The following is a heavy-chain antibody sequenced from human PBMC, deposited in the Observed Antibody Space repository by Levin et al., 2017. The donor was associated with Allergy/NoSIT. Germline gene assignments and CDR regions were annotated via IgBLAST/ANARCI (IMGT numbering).Heavy chain of an antibody. J-gene: IGHJ3*02. D-gene: IGHD3-16*01. CDR3: ARDEESFGDAFDI. Sequence: AGGSLRLSCAASGFTFSTYGMIWVRQAPGKGLEWVSYISARKTTMYYADSVKGRFTISRDDAKNTLYLQMSSLRAEDTAVYFCARDEESFGDAFDIWCQGTTVTVSS. CDR1: GFTFSTYG. V-gene: IGHV3-48*01. CDR2: ISARKTTM.